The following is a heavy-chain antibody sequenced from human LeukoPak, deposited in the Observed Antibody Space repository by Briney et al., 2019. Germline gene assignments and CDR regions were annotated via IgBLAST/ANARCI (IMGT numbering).Heavy chain of an antibody. V-gene: IGHV1-2*02. D-gene: IGHD2-21*02. Sequence: ASVKVSCKASGYTFTDYYINWVRQAPGQGLEWIGWINPNSGGTNYAQKFQGRVTMTRDTSISTAYMELSRLRSDDTAVYYCARDRHIVVVTASRPIDYWGQGTLVTVSS. J-gene: IGHJ4*02. CDR2: INPNSGGT. CDR3: ARDRHIVVVTASRPIDY. CDR1: GYTFTDYY.